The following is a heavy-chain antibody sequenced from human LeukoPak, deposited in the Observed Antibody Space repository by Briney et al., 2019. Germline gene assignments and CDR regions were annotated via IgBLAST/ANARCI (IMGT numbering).Heavy chain of an antibody. Sequence: ASVKVSCKASGYTFTAYYIRWVRQAPGQGLEWMGWINPNSGATNYAQNFQGRVTMTADTSISAAYLDLSRLRSDDSAVYYCARDPIVQAGYYYGMDVWGQGTTVTVSS. CDR2: INPNSGAT. V-gene: IGHV1-2*02. J-gene: IGHJ6*02. CDR1: GYTFTAYY. CDR3: ARDPIVQAGYYYGMDV. D-gene: IGHD2/OR15-2a*01.